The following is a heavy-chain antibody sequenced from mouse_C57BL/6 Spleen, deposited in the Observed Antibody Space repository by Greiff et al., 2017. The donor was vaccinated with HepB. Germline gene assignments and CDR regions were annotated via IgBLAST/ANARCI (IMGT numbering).Heavy chain of an antibody. CDR3: TGYGSSYEGWFAY. J-gene: IGHJ3*01. CDR2: IRLKSDNYAT. D-gene: IGHD1-1*01. V-gene: IGHV6-3*01. Sequence: EVMLVESGGGLVQPGGSMKLSCVASGFTFSNYWMNWVRQSPEKGLEWVAQIRLKSDNYATHYAESVKGRFTISRDDSKSSVYLQMNNLRAEDTGIYYCTGYGSSYEGWFAYWGQGTLVTVSA. CDR1: GFTFSNYW.